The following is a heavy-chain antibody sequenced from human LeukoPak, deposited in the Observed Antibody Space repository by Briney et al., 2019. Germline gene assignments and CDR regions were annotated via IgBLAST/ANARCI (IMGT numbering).Heavy chain of an antibody. CDR3: ARRVHSSSWSSYFDY. CDR2: IYHGGRT. D-gene: IGHD6-13*01. J-gene: IGHJ4*02. CDR1: GASISSTDW. Sequence: SGTLSLTCAVSGASISSTDWWTWVRQPPGKGLEWIAEIYHGGRTNYNPSLKSRVTISVDKSKNQFSLQLSSVTAADTAVYYCARRVHSSSWSSYFDYWGQETLVTVSS. V-gene: IGHV4-4*02.